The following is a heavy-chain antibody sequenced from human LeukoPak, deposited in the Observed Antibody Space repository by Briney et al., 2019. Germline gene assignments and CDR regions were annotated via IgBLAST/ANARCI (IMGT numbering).Heavy chain of an antibody. D-gene: IGHD3-22*01. CDR1: GGPISSSSYY. CDR2: IYYSGST. Sequence: SETLSLTCTVSGGPISSSSYYWGWIRQPPGKGLEWIGSIYYSGSTYYNPSLKSRVTISVDTSKNQFSLKLSSVTAADTAVYYCAMRASDGGYYYDSSGYFDYWGQGTLVTVSS. CDR3: AMRASDGGYYYDSSGYFDY. V-gene: IGHV4-39*01. J-gene: IGHJ4*02.